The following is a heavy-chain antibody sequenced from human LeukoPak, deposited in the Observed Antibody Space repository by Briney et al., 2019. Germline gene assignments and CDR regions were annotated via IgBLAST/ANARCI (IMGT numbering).Heavy chain of an antibody. Sequence: SETLSLTCSVSGCSISSYYWSWIRQPAGQGLEWSGRIHTGESSNYNPSLKSGVTMSVDTSKNQFSLKLSSVTAADTAVYHCAYYSGAAAGSEESDAFDIWGQETMVTVSS. J-gene: IGHJ3*02. CDR2: IHTGESS. V-gene: IGHV4-4*07. CDR1: GCSISSYY. CDR3: AYYSGAAAGSEESDAFDI. D-gene: IGHD6-13*01.